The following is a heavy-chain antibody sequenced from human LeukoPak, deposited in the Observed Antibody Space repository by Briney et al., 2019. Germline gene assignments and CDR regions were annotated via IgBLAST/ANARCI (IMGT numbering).Heavy chain of an antibody. J-gene: IGHJ4*02. CDR1: GYTLTELS. CDR2: INPSGGST. D-gene: IGHD3-3*01. CDR3: ARDAARITIFGVAGYFDY. V-gene: IGHV1-46*01. Sequence: ASVKVSCKVSGYTLTELSMHWVRQAPGKGLEWMGIINPSGGSTTYAQNFQGRVTITRDTSASTAYMVLSSLRSEDTAVYYCARDAARITIFGVAGYFDYWGQETLVTVSS.